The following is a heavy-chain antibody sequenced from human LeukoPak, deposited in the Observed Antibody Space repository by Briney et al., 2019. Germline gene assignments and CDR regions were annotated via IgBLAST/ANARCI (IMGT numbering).Heavy chain of an antibody. J-gene: IGHJ6*03. CDR2: IYYSGST. V-gene: IGHV4-39*07. CDR1: GGSISSSSYY. Sequence: SETLSLTCTVSGGSISSSSYYWGWIRQPPGTGLEWIGSIYYSGSTYYNPSLKSRVTISVDTSKNQFSLKLSSVTAADTAVYYCARGTVGETTNYYYYYYMDVWGKGTTVTVSS. CDR3: ARGTVGETTNYYYYYYMDV. D-gene: IGHD3-16*01.